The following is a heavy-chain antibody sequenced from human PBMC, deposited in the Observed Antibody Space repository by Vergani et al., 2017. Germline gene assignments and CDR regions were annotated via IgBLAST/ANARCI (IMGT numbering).Heavy chain of an antibody. V-gene: IGHV1-69*01. CDR2: IIPIFGTA. CDR3: ASSGRYWSGGSCYSRGWFDP. CDR1: GGTFSSYA. Sequence: QVQLVQSGAEVKKPGSSVKVSCKASGGTFSSYAISWVRQAPGQGLEWMGGIIPIFGTANYAQKFQGRVTITADESTSTAYMELSSLRSEDTAVYYCASSGRYWSGGSCYSRGWFDPWGQGTLVTVSS. D-gene: IGHD2-15*01. J-gene: IGHJ5*02.